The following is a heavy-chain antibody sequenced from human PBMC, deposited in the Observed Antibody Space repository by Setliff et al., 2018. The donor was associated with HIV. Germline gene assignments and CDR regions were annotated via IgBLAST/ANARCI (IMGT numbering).Heavy chain of an antibody. CDR1: GNSFHSYA. D-gene: IGHD4-4*01. CDR2: IIPLFGSA. Sequence: SVKVSCKASGNSFHSYAFSWVRQDPGQGLEWMGGIIPLFGSANYAQKFQGRVTITADESTSTVYMEVSGRRFEDTAVSFCAKDGPTVMEGSYMDVWGKGTTVTVSS. CDR3: AKDGPTVMEGSYMDV. V-gene: IGHV1-69*13. J-gene: IGHJ6*03.